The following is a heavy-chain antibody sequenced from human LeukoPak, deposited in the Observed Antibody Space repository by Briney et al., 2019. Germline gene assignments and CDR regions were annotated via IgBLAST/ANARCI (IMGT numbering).Heavy chain of an antibody. V-gene: IGHV3-30-3*01. J-gene: IGHJ4*02. CDR3: ARDEYLWVVIQLGLFDY. CDR2: ISSDGNNK. CDR1: GFTFSSYA. Sequence: GGSLRLSCAASGFTFSSYAMHWVRQAPPEALEWVAVISSDGNNKYYADSVKGRFPISRDNSKNTLYLQMNSLRAEDTAVYYCARDEYLWVVIQLGLFDYWGQGTLVTVSS. D-gene: IGHD2-2*01.